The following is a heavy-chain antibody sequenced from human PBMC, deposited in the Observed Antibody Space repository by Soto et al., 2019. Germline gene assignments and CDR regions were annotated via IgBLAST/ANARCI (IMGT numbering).Heavy chain of an antibody. CDR1: GFTFSSYA. Sequence: VGSLRLSCAASGFTFSSYAMSWVRQAPGKGLEWVSAISGSGGSTYYADSVKGRFTISRDNSKNTLYLQMNSLSAEDTGVYYCAARDRTWFDPSGHGTLVTPPQ. J-gene: IGHJ5*02. CDR3: AARDRTWFDP. V-gene: IGHV3-23*01. CDR2: ISGSGGST.